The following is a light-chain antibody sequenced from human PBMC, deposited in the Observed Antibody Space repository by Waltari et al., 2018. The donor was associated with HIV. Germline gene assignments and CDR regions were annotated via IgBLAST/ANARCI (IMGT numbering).Light chain of an antibody. V-gene: IGLV3-25*03. CDR2: KDS. CDR1: ALPKQY. CDR3: QSADSSGTYV. Sequence: SYELTQPPPVSVSPGQTARITCSGDALPKQYAYWYQQKPGQAPVLGIYKDSERPSGIPERFCGSSSGRTVTLTISGVQAEDEADYYCQSADSSGTYVFGTGTKVTVL. J-gene: IGLJ1*01.